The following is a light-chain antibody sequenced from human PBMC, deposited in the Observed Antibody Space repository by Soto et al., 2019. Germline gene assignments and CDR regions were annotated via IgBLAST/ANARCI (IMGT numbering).Light chain of an antibody. CDR3: QQYKDWPTT. V-gene: IGKV3-15*01. CDR2: GAS. Sequence: EIVLTQSPGTLSLSPGERATLSCRASQSVSSNLAWYQQKPGQAPRLLVYGASTRATGIPARFSGSGAGTDFTLTITSLQSEDFGVYFCQQYKDWPTTFGQGTKV. J-gene: IGKJ1*01. CDR1: QSVSSN.